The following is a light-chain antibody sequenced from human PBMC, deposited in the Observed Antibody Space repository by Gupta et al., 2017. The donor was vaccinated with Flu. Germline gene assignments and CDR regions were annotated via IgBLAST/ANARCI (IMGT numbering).Light chain of an antibody. J-gene: IGKJ5*01. CDR3: QQLNSYPIS. Sequence: DIQLTQSPSFLSASVGDRVTITCRASQGISSYLAWYQQKPGKAPKLLIYAASTLQSGVPSRFSGRGSGTEFTLIISSLQPEDCATYYCQQLNSYPISFGQGTRLEIK. CDR1: QGISSY. V-gene: IGKV1-9*01. CDR2: AAS.